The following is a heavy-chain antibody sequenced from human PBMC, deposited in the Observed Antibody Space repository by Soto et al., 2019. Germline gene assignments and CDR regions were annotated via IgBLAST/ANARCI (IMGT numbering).Heavy chain of an antibody. CDR2: IYYSGST. V-gene: IGHV4-31*03. Sequence: SETLSLTCTVSGGSISSGGYYWSWIRQHPGKGLEWIGYIYYSGSTYYNPSLKSRVTISVDTSKNQFSLKLSSVTAADTAVYYCAREGSGYFDPWGQGTLVTVSS. CDR1: GGSISSGGYY. D-gene: IGHD3-22*01. J-gene: IGHJ5*02. CDR3: AREGSGYFDP.